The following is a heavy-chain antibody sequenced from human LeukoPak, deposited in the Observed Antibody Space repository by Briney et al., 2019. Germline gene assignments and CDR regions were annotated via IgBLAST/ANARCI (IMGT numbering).Heavy chain of an antibody. CDR1: GVTVSSYS. D-gene: IGHD3-22*01. CDR2: ISSSSSYI. Sequence: GGSLRLSCAASGVTVSSYSMNWVRQAPGKGLEWVSSISSSSSYIYYADSLKGRFTISRDNAKNSLYLQMNSLRAEDTAVYYCARGPHDSSGYYYPPRYFDYWGQGTLVTVSS. J-gene: IGHJ4*02. V-gene: IGHV3-21*01. CDR3: ARGPHDSSGYYYPPRYFDY.